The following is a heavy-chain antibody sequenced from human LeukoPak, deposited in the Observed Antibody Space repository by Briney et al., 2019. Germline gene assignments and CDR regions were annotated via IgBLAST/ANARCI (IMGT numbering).Heavy chain of an antibody. CDR1: GGSINNGGYY. D-gene: IGHD2-2*01. CDR3: ARGWKFVVVPAAPYYFDY. J-gene: IGHJ4*02. CDR2: INHSGST. Sequence: PSETLSLTCTVSGGSINNGGYYWSWIRQPPGKGLEWIGEINHSGSTNYNPSLKSRVTISVDTSKNQFSLKLSSVTAADTAVYYCARGWKFVVVPAAPYYFDYWGQGTLVTVSS. V-gene: IGHV4-34*01.